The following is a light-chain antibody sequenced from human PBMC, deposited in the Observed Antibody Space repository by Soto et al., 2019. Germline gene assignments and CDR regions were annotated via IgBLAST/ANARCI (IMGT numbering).Light chain of an antibody. CDR1: SSNIGAGYD. CDR2: VNI. Sequence: QPVLTQPPSVSGAPGQRVTISCTGSSSNIGAGYDIHWYQQLPGTAPKLLIYVNINRPSGVSNRFSGSKSGNTASLTISGLQAEDEADYYCSSYTSSIFWVFGGGTKVTVL. J-gene: IGLJ3*02. V-gene: IGLV1-40*01. CDR3: SSYTSSIFWV.